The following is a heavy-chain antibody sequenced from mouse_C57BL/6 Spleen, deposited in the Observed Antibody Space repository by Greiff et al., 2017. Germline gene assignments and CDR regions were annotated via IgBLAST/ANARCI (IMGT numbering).Heavy chain of an antibody. CDR3: ARPYDYDGGYYFDY. Sequence: EVMLVESGGDLVKPGGSLKLSCAASGFTFSSYGMSWVRQTPDKRLEWVATISSGGSYTYYPDSVKGRFTISRDNAKNTLYLQMSSLKSEDTAMYYCARPYDYDGGYYFDYWGQGTTLTVSS. CDR2: ISSGGSYT. CDR1: GFTFSSYG. V-gene: IGHV5-6*01. J-gene: IGHJ2*01. D-gene: IGHD2-4*01.